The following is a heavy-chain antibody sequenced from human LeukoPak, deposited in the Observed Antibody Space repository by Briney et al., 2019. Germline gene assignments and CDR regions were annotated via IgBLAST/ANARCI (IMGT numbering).Heavy chain of an antibody. J-gene: IGHJ4*02. D-gene: IGHD5-24*01. CDR1: GGSSSSSTYY. Sequence: KPSETLSLTCTVSGGSSSSSTYYWGWIRQPPGKGLEWIGTIYYRGNTYYNPSLKSRITISVDTSKNQFSLNLNSVTAADTAVYYCATPPVEAPTSYFDYWGQGILVTVSS. CDR2: IYYRGNT. V-gene: IGHV4-39*01. CDR3: ATPPVEAPTSYFDY.